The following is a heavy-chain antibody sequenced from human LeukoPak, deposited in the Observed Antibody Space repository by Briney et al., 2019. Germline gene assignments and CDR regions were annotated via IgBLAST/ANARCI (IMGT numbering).Heavy chain of an antibody. D-gene: IGHD5-24*01. Sequence: SETLSLTCTVSGGSIINYYWSWIRQPPENGLEWVGYIYFSGSTNYNPSLKRRVTISVDTSKNQFSLKLSSVTAADAAVYYCARNRDGYNLADFDYWGQGTLVTVSS. V-gene: IGHV4-59*01. CDR2: IYFSGST. J-gene: IGHJ4*02. CDR3: ARNRDGYNLADFDY. CDR1: GGSIINYY.